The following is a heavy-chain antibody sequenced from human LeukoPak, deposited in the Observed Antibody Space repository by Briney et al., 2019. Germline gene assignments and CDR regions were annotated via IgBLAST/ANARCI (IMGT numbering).Heavy chain of an antibody. J-gene: IGHJ5*02. CDR1: GYTFTGNY. CDR3: ARERVAARNWFDP. V-gene: IGHV1-2*02. D-gene: IGHD2-15*01. CDR2: INPNSGGT. Sequence: ASVKVSCKASGYTFTGNYMHWVRQAPGQGLEWMGWINPNSGGTNYAQKFQGRVTMTRDTSISTAYMELSRLRSDDTAVYYCARERVAARNWFDPWGQGTLVTVSS.